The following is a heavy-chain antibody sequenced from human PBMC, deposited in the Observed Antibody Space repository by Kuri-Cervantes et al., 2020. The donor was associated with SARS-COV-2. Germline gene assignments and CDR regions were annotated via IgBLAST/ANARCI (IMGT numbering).Heavy chain of an antibody. CDR2: INSDGSST. V-gene: IGHV3-74*01. D-gene: IGHD3-10*01. J-gene: IGHJ5*02. Sequence: GGSLRLSCAASGFTFSSYWMHWVRQAPGKGLVWVSRINSDGSSTSYADSVKGRFTISRDNAKNTLYLQMNSLRAEDTAVYYCARGGYYGSGWFDPWGQGTLVTVSS. CDR1: GFTFSSYW. CDR3: ARGGYYGSGWFDP.